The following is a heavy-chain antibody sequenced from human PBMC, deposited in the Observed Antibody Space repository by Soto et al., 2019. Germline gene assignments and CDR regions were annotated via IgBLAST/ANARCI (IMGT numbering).Heavy chain of an antibody. CDR3: ATGSRYSGRIDY. CDR1: GYTFTSYG. D-gene: IGHD1-26*01. J-gene: IGHJ4*02. Sequence: ASVKVSCKASGYTFTSYGISWVRQAPGKGLEWMGGFDPEDGETIYAQKFQGRVTMTEDTSTDTAYMELSSLRSEDTAVYYRATGSRYSGRIDYWGQGTLVTVSS. V-gene: IGHV1-24*01. CDR2: FDPEDGET.